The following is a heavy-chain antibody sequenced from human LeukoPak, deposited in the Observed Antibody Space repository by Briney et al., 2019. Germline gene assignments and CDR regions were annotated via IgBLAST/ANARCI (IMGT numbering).Heavy chain of an antibody. CDR3: ARVSVPAASYYFDY. CDR2: INWNGGST. Sequence: PGGSLRLSCAASGFTFDDYGMSWVRHAPGKGLEWVSGINWNGGSTGYADSVKGRFTISRDNAKNSLYLQMNSLRAEDTALYYCARVSVPAASYYFDYWGQGTLVTVSS. V-gene: IGHV3-20*04. CDR1: GFTFDDYG. J-gene: IGHJ4*02. D-gene: IGHD2-2*01.